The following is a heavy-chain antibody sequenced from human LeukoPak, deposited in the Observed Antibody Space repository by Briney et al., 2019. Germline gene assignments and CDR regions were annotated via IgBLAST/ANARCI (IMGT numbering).Heavy chain of an antibody. J-gene: IGHJ4*02. CDR1: GFTFGVYA. Sequence: PGRSLRLSCVASGFTFGVYAMSWVRQAPGKGLEWVSSVTGGGGTTKYAASVKGRFTISRDNSKNTLYLQMSSLRAEDTAVYYCAKDLYYDSIGYYPYYFDYWGQGTLVTVSS. D-gene: IGHD3-22*01. CDR3: AKDLYYDSIGYYPYYFDY. CDR2: VTGGGGTT. V-gene: IGHV3-23*01.